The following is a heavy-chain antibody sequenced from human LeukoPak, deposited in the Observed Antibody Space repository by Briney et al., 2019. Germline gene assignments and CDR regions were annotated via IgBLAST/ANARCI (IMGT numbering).Heavy chain of an antibody. V-gene: IGHV3-64*01. CDR1: GFTFSSYA. Sequence: GGSLRLSCAASGFTFSSYAMHWVRQAPGKGLEYVSAISSNGGSTYYANSVKGRFTISRDNSKNTLYLQMGSLRAEDMAVYYCACPKADGAFGIWGQGTMVTVSS. CDR3: ACPKADGAFGI. J-gene: IGHJ3*02. D-gene: IGHD5-24*01. CDR2: ISSNGGST.